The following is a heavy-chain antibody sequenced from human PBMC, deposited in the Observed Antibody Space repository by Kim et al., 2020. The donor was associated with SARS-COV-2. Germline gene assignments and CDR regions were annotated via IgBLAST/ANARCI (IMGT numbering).Heavy chain of an antibody. CDR3: AKDHYERDAFDI. V-gene: IGHV3-23*01. CDR1: GFTFSSYA. CDR2: ISGSGGST. J-gene: IGHJ3*02. D-gene: IGHD3-22*01. Sequence: GGSLRLSCAASGFTFSSYAMSWVRQAPGKGLEWVSAISGSGGSTYYADSVKGRFTISRDNSKNTLYLQMNSLRAEDTTVYYCAKDHYERDAFDIWGQGTMVTVSS.